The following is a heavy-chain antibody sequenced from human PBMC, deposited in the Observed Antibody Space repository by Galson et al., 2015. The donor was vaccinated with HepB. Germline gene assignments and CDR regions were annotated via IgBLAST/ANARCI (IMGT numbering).Heavy chain of an antibody. CDR2: ISGSGGST. CDR1: GFTFSSYA. V-gene: IGHV3-23*01. CDR3: AKKGRSPDYYYYYYMDV. Sequence: SLRLSCAASGFTFSSYAMSWVRQAPGKGLEWVSAISGSGGSTYYADSVKGRFTISRDNSKNTLYLQMNSLRAEDTAVYYCAKKGRSPDYYYYYYMDVWGKGTTVTVSS. J-gene: IGHJ6*03.